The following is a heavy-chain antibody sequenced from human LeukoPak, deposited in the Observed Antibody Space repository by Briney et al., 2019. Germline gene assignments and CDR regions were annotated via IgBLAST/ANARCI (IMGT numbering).Heavy chain of an antibody. CDR2: INPNSGGT. J-gene: IGHJ4*02. CDR3: ARARGSQSFDY. D-gene: IGHD3-10*01. Sequence: ASVKVSCKASGNTFTGYYMHWVQQAPGQGLEWMGWINPNSGGTSYAQKFQGRVTMTRDTSISTAYMELSRLRSDDTAVYYCARARGSQSFDYWGQGTLVTVSS. V-gene: IGHV1-2*02. CDR1: GNTFTGYY.